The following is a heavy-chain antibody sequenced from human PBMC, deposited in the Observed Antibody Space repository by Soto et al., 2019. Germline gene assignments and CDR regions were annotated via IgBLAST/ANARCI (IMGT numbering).Heavy chain of an antibody. Sequence: PXGSLRLSCAASGFTFSSYSMNWVRQAPGKGLEWVSSISSSSSYIYYADSVKGRFTISRDNAKNSLYLQMNSPRAEDTAVYYCARVVVATGFDYWGQGPLVTVSS. CDR2: ISSSSSYI. CDR3: ARVVVATGFDY. D-gene: IGHD5-12*01. J-gene: IGHJ4*02. V-gene: IGHV3-21*01. CDR1: GFTFSSYS.